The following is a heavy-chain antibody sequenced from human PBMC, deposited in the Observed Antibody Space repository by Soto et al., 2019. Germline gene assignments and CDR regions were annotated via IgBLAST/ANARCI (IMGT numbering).Heavy chain of an antibody. CDR1: GYTFTNYG. V-gene: IGHV1-18*01. Sequence: QVQLVQSGGEVKNHGASVKVSCKASGYTFTNYGISWVRQAPGQGLEWMGWINVYNGNTKYAQKVQGRVTMTTDTSTRTAYMELRSLRSDDTAVYYCARGVGSGSYYNQYNLFDPWGQGTLVTVSS. CDR2: INVYNGNT. CDR3: ARGVGSGSYYNQYNLFDP. J-gene: IGHJ5*02. D-gene: IGHD3-10*01.